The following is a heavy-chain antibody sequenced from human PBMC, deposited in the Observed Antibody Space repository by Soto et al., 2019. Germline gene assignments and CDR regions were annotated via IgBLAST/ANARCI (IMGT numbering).Heavy chain of an antibody. CDR3: AKNPFADHDTAMATPQFDN. V-gene: IGHV3-30*18. CDR2: ISYDGSNK. D-gene: IGHD5-18*01. CDR1: GFTFSSYG. J-gene: IGHJ4*02. Sequence: GGSLRLSCAASGFTFSSYGMHWVRQAPGKGLEWLAVISYDGSNKYYADSVKGRFTISSDNSKNTLYLQMNSLRAEDTAVYYCAKNPFADHDTAMATPQFDNWGQGTLVTASS.